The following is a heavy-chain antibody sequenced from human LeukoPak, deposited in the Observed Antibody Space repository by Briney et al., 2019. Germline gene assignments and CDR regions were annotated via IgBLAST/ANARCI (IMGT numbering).Heavy chain of an antibody. D-gene: IGHD4-17*01. CDR2: IKSKTDGGTT. V-gene: IGHV3-15*01. J-gene: IGHJ4*02. Sequence: GGSLRLSCAASGFTFSSYSMNWVRQAPGKGLEWVGRIKSKTDGGTTDYAAPVKGRFTISRDDSKNTLYLQMNSLKTEDTAVYYCTFITYGDYVFDYWGQGTLVTVSS. CDR3: TFITYGDYVFDY. CDR1: GFTFSSYS.